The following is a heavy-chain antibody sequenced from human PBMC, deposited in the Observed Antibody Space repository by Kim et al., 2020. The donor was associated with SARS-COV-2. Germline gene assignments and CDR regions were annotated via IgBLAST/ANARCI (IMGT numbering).Heavy chain of an antibody. CDR3: ARHGYSSGWYV. Sequence: SETLSLTCTVSGGSISSSSYYWGWIRQPPGKGLEWIGSIYYSGSTYYNPSLKSRVTISVDTSKNQFSLKLSSVTAADTAVYYCARHGYSSGWYVWGQGTLVTVSS. D-gene: IGHD6-19*01. CDR2: IYYSGST. J-gene: IGHJ4*02. CDR1: GGSISSSSYY. V-gene: IGHV4-39*01.